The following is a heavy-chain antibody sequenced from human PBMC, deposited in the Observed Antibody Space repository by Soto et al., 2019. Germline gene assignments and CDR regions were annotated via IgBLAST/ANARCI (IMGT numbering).Heavy chain of an antibody. CDR3: AKDGGNYYYYGMDV. J-gene: IGHJ6*02. D-gene: IGHD3-16*01. CDR1: GFTFSSYA. CDR2: ISGSGGST. Sequence: LRLSCAASGFTFSSYAMSWVRQAPGKGLEWVSAISGSGGSTYYADSVKGRFTISRDNSKNTLYLQMNSLRAEDTAVYYCAKDGGNYYYYGMDVWGQGTTVTVSS. V-gene: IGHV3-23*01.